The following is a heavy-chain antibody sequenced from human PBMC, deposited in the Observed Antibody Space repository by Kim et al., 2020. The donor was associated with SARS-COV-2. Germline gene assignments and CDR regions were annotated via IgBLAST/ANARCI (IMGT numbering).Heavy chain of an antibody. J-gene: IGHJ6*02. Sequence: SETLSLTCAVYGGSFSGYYWSWIRQPPGKGLEWIGEINHSGSTSYNPSLKSRVTISVDTSKNQFSLKLSPVTAADTAVYYCAGGLSGDYFYGLDVWGQGTTVTVSS. CDR3: AGGLSGDYFYGLDV. V-gene: IGHV4-34*01. D-gene: IGHD3-16*01. CDR2: INHSGST. CDR1: GGSFSGYY.